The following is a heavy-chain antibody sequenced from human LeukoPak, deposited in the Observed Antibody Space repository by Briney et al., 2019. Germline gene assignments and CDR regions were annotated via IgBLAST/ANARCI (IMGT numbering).Heavy chain of an antibody. CDR3: AKDGTGGYYYLDY. V-gene: IGHV3-30*18. CDR2: ILYDGSNE. CDR1: GFTFSSHG. Sequence: GGCLRLSCAASGFTFSSHGMHWVRQAPGMGLEWVALILYDGSNEYYADSVQGRFTISRDSSRNTLYLQMNSLRAEDTAVYYCAKDGTGGYYYLDYWGQGTLVTVSS. D-gene: IGHD3-22*01. J-gene: IGHJ4*02.